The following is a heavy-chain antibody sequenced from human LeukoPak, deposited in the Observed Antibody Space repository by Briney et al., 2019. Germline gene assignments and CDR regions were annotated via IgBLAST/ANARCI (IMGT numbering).Heavy chain of an antibody. CDR3: ARESPYSGSY. CDR2: IREDGSEK. J-gene: IGHJ4*02. CDR1: GFTFTAYW. Sequence: PGGSLRLSCAASGFTFTAYWMTWVRQAPGKGLEWVATIREDGSEKYYVDSVKGRFTISRDNSKNTLYLQMNSLRAEDTAVYYCARESPYSGSYWGQGTLVTVSS. D-gene: IGHD1-26*01. V-gene: IGHV3-7*03.